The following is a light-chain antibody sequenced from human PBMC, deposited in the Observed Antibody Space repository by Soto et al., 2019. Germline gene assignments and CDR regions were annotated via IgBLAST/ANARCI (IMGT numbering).Light chain of an antibody. CDR3: QNHNSAPIT. J-gene: IGKJ5*01. V-gene: IGKV1-39*01. Sequence: DIQMTQSPSSLSASVGDRVTITCRASQSISSYLNWYQQKPGKAPKLLIYAASSLQSGVPSRFSGSGSGTDFTLTISSLQPEDVASYYCQNHNSAPITFGQGTRLEI. CDR2: AAS. CDR1: QSISSY.